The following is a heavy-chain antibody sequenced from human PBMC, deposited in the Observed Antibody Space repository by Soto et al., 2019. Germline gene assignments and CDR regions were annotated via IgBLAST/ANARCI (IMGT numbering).Heavy chain of an antibody. D-gene: IGHD4-17*01. CDR1: GGYITNYY. J-gene: IGHJ4*02. Sequence: SETLSLTCTVSGGYITNYYWSWSRQPPGKGLEWIGYIFYSGNTNYNPSLRSRVTISVDTSKNQFSLRLSSVTAADTAVYYCARDSGYGDPFDYWGQGTLVTVSS. V-gene: IGHV4-59*01. CDR2: IFYSGNT. CDR3: ARDSGYGDPFDY.